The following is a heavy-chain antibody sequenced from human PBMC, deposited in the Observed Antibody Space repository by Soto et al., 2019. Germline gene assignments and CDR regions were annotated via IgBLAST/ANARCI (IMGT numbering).Heavy chain of an antibody. J-gene: IGHJ4*02. V-gene: IGHV1-3*05. CDR2: INAGNGNT. CDR1: GYTFTSYA. Sequence: QVQLVQSGAEEKKPGASVKVSCKASGYTFTSYAMHWVRQAPGQRLEWMGWINAGNGNTKYSQKFQGRVTITRDTSASTAYMELSSLRSEDTAVYYCARAEYSGYDTEGYFDYWGQGTLFTVSS. D-gene: IGHD5-12*01. CDR3: ARAEYSGYDTEGYFDY.